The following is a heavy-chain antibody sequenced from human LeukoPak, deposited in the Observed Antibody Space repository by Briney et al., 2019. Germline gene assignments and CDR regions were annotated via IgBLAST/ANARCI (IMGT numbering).Heavy chain of an antibody. CDR2: INHSGST. CDR1: GGSFSGYY. Sequence: SETLSLTCAVYGGSFSGYYWSWIRQPPGKGLEWIGEINHSGSTNYNPSLKSRVTISVDTSKNQFSLKLSSVTAADTAVYYCARGVYGDRLDYWDQGTLVTVSS. V-gene: IGHV4-34*01. J-gene: IGHJ4*02. CDR3: ARGVYGDRLDY. D-gene: IGHD4-17*01.